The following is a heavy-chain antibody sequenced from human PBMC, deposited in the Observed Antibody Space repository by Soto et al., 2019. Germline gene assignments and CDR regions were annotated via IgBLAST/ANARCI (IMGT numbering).Heavy chain of an antibody. CDR3: AHSRCGGDCLQSYSSHYYYGMDV. V-gene: IGHV2-5*02. J-gene: IGHJ6*02. CDR1: GFSLSTSGVG. CDR2: IYWDDDK. Sequence: QITLKESGPTLVKPTQTLTLTCTFSGFSLSTSGVGVGWIRQPPGKALEWLALIYWDDDKRYSPSLKSRLTITTDPSKNHVVLTMTNMDPVDTATYYCAHSRCGGDCLQSYSSHYYYGMDVWGQGTTVTVSS. D-gene: IGHD2-21*02.